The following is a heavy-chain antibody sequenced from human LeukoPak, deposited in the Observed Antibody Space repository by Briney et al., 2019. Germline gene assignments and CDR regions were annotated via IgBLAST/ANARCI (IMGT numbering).Heavy chain of an antibody. CDR3: AHISSSWPDY. CDR1: GFTFSSYS. J-gene: IGHJ4*02. V-gene: IGHV3-23*01. D-gene: IGHD6-13*01. Sequence: GGSLRLSCTASGFTFSSYSMNWVRQAPGKGLEWVSAISGSGGSTYYADSVKGRFTISRDNSKNTLYLQMNSLRAEDTAVYYCAHISSSWPDYWGQGTLVTVSS. CDR2: ISGSGGST.